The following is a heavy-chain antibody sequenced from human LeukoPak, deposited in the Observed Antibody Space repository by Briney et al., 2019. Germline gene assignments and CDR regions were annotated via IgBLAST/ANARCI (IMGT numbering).Heavy chain of an antibody. CDR2: IKQDGSVK. D-gene: IGHD5/OR15-5a*01. J-gene: IGHJ4*02. CDR3: ARDPESSAFDL. Sequence: GGSLRLSCAASGFTFSTWWMSWVRQTPEGGREVGGNIKQDGSVKNYMVSLKGRSTISRDNPRESLYLEINSLRADDTDVYYCARDPESSAFDLWGQGALVTVSS. CDR1: GFTFSTWW. V-gene: IGHV3-7*01.